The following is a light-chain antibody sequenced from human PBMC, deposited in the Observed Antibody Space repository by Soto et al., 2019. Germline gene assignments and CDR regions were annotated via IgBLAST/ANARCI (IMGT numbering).Light chain of an antibody. CDR3: QQYENLPT. Sequence: DIQMTQSPSTLPASVGDRVTITCRASQSISSWLAWYQQKPGKAPKLLIYKASSLESGVPSRFSGSRSGTEFTLTISSLQPDDFATYYCQQYENLPTFGQGTRLEIK. J-gene: IGKJ5*01. CDR2: KAS. V-gene: IGKV1-5*03. CDR1: QSISSW.